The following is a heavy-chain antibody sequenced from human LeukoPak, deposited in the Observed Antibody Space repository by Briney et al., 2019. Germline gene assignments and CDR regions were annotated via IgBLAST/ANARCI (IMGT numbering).Heavy chain of an antibody. CDR3: AKGGVFAPAAPFDY. J-gene: IGHJ4*02. CDR2: ISGSGGST. D-gene: IGHD2-2*01. CDR1: GFTFSSYA. Sequence: GGSLRLSCAASGFTFSSYAMSWVRQAPGKGLEWVSAISGSGGSTYYADSVKGRFTISRDNSKNTLYLQMNSLRAEDTAVYHCAKGGVFAPAAPFDYWGQGTLVTVSS. V-gene: IGHV3-23*01.